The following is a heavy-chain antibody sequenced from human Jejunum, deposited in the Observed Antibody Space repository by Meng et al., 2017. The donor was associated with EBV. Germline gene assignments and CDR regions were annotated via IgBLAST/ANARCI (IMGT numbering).Heavy chain of an antibody. Sequence: QLQRQDAGPGLVKPSETLSLTCTVSGGSVNSGNVYWSWIRQPPGKGLEWIGYIYYSGSTNYIPSLKSRVTISLDTSKNQFSLKLSSVTAADTAVYYCAGLRYSGYDRAFDYWGQGALVTVSS. CDR3: AGLRYSGYDRAFDY. D-gene: IGHD5-12*01. CDR2: IYYSGST. J-gene: IGHJ4*02. CDR1: GGSVNSGNVY. V-gene: IGHV4-61*01.